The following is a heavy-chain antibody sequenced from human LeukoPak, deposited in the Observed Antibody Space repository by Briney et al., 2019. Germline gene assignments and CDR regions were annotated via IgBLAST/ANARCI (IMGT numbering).Heavy chain of an antibody. CDR2: ISSSGSTI. CDR3: AREMTAIPSFDH. V-gene: IGHV3-11*01. J-gene: IGHJ4*02. CDR1: GFTFSDYY. D-gene: IGHD2-21*02. Sequence: GGSLRLSCAASGFTFSDYYMSWIRQAPGKGLEWVSYISSSGSTIYYADSVKGRFTISRDDAKNSLYLQMNSLRAEDTAVYYCAREMTAIPSFDHWGQGTLVTVSS.